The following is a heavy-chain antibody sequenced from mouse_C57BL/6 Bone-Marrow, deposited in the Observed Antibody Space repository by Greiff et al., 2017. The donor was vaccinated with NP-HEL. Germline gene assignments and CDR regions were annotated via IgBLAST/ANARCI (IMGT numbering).Heavy chain of an antibody. CDR2: IHPTSGST. V-gene: IGHV1-64*01. CDR3: ARGYYGSSPWFAY. Sequence: QVQLQQPGAELVKPGASVKLSCKASGYTFTSYWMHWVKQRPGQGLEWIGMIHPTSGSTNYNEKFKSKATLTVDKSSSTAYMQLSSLTSEDSAVYYCARGYYGSSPWFAYWGQGTRVTVSA. D-gene: IGHD1-1*01. J-gene: IGHJ3*01. CDR1: GYTFTSYW.